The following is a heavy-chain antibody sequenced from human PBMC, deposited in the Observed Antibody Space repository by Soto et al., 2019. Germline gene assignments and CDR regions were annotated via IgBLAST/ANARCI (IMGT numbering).Heavy chain of an antibody. CDR2: INHSGST. CDR3: ARGLGYCSGGSCYYPFDY. CDR1: GGSFSGYY. D-gene: IGHD2-15*01. Sequence: SETLSLTCAVYGGSFSGYYWSWIRQPPGKGLEWIGEINHSGSTNYNPSLKSRVTISVDTSKNQFSLKLSSVTAADTAVYYCARGLGYCSGGSCYYPFDYWGQGTLVTVSS. V-gene: IGHV4-34*01. J-gene: IGHJ4*02.